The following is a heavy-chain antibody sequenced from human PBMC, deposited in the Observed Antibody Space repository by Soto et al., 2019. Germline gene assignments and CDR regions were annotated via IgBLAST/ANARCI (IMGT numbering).Heavy chain of an antibody. D-gene: IGHD6-6*01. V-gene: IGHV1-18*04. Sequence: GASVKVSCKASGYTFTSYGISWVRQAPGQGLEWIGWISAYNGNTNYAQKLQGRVTMTTDTSTSTAYMELRSLRSDDTAVYYCARDGSQGLVESHYLYYYYGMDVWGQGTTVTVSS. CDR3: ARDGSQGLVESHYLYYYYGMDV. J-gene: IGHJ6*02. CDR2: ISAYNGNT. CDR1: GYTFTSYG.